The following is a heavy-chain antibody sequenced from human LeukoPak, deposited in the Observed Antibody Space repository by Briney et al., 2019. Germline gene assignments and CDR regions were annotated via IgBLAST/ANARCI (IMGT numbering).Heavy chain of an antibody. D-gene: IGHD6-19*01. CDR3: AAIYSSGWPDFDS. J-gene: IGHJ4*02. CDR1: AYSISSAYY. CDR2: IYHSGST. V-gene: IGHV4-38-2*02. Sequence: PSETLSPTCTVSAYSISSAYYWGWIRQPPGKGLEWIGSIYHSGSTYYNPSLKSRVTISVDTSKNQFSLKVRSVTVADTAVYYCAAIYSSGWPDFDSWGQGTLVTVSS.